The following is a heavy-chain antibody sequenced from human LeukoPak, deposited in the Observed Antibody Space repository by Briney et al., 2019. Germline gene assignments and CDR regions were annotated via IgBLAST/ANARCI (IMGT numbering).Heavy chain of an antibody. V-gene: IGHV3-23*01. Sequence: QSGGSLRLSCAASGFTFSSYAMSWVRQAPGRGLEWVSATTGSGSSTYYADSVKGRFTISRDKSKNTLYLQMNSLGAEDTAVYYCAKSALWFGEDPYFDYWGQGTLVTVSS. CDR3: AKSALWFGEDPYFDY. CDR1: GFTFSSYA. CDR2: TTGSGSST. J-gene: IGHJ4*02. D-gene: IGHD3-10*01.